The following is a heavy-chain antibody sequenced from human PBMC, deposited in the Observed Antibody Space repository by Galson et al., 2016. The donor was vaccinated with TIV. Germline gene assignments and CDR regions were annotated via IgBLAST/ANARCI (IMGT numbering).Heavy chain of an antibody. CDR3: SRGGPYALDV. Sequence: SVKVSCKASGGVFNNFAIIWVRQAPGQGLEWMAGVIPLSGSTYPRKFRDRLTITVDESTKTTYMDLSNLRSDDTAEYYCSRGGPYALDVWGQGTTVIVSS. D-gene: IGHD3-16*01. V-gene: IGHV1-69*13. J-gene: IGHJ6*02. CDR1: GGVFNNFA. CDR2: VIPLSGS.